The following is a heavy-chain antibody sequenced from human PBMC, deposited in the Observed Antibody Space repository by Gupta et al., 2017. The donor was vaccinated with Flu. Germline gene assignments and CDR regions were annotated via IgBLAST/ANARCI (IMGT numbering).Heavy chain of an antibody. Sequence: EVQLLESGGGLVQPGGSLRLSCAASGLTFRDHSMNWVRQAPGKGLEWVSTVGAGGDRTYYADSVMGRFTISRDNSKNTLYLQMNSLRGDDTAVYYCAKDRSGNPAIDYWGQGTLVTVSA. D-gene: IGHD6-13*01. V-gene: IGHV3-23*01. CDR2: VGAGGDRT. CDR1: GLTFRDHS. CDR3: AKDRSGNPAIDY. J-gene: IGHJ4*02.